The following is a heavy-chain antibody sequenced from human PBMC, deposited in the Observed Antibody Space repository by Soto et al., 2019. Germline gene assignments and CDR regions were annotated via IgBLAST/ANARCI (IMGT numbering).Heavy chain of an antibody. CDR3: AANEVIVVNYGMDV. V-gene: IGHV1-58*01. J-gene: IGHJ6*02. CDR2: IVVGSGNT. D-gene: IGHD3-22*01. CDR1: GFTFTSSA. Sequence: SVKVSCKASGFTFTSSAVQWVRQARGQRLEWIGWIVVGSGNTNYAQKFQERVTITRDMSTSTAYMELNSLRSEDTAVYYCAANEVIVVNYGMDVWGQGATVTVSS.